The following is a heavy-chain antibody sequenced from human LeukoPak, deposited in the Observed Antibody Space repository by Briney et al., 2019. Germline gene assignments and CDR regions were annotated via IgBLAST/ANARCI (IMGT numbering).Heavy chain of an antibody. V-gene: IGHV3-7*03. CDR3: ARAPHKSMVVTAVPFDY. J-gene: IGHJ4*02. Sequence: PGGSLRLSCAAAGFTLSRYWMSWVRQAKGKGLECVAKIREDGSEKHYVDSVKGRFIISRDNAKNSLYLQMNSLRAEDTAVYYCARAPHKSMVVTAVPFDYWGQGTLVTVSS. CDR1: GFTLSRYW. D-gene: IGHD2-21*02. CDR2: IREDGSEK.